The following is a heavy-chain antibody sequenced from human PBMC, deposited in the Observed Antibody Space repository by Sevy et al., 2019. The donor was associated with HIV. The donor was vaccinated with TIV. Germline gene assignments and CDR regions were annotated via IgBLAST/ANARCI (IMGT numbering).Heavy chain of an antibody. CDR1: GFTFRTSG. CDR2: ISYDEAHK. Sequence: GGSLRLSCVTSGFTFRTSGMHWVRQSPGKGLEWVAIISYDEAHKNYADSVRGRFSISKDNSKNTLYLQMSSLKTEDTAVYYCAKDYSAGITFVRGVYRARGDYFDYWGQGTQVTVSS. J-gene: IGHJ4*02. CDR3: AKDYSAGITFVRGVYRARGDYFDY. V-gene: IGHV3-30*18. D-gene: IGHD3-10*01.